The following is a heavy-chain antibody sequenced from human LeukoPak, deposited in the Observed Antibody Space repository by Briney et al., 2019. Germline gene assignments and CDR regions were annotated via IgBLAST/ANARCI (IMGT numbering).Heavy chain of an antibody. Sequence: SGGSLRLSCAASGFTFSSYEMNWVRQAPGKGLEWVSYISSSGTTIYYADSVKGRFTISRDNAKNSLYLQMNSLRAEDTAVYYCAAGYSSGWPLSDGYWGQGTPVTVSS. CDR3: AAGYSSGWPLSDGY. J-gene: IGHJ4*02. CDR1: GFTFSSYE. D-gene: IGHD6-19*01. CDR2: ISSSGTTI. V-gene: IGHV3-48*03.